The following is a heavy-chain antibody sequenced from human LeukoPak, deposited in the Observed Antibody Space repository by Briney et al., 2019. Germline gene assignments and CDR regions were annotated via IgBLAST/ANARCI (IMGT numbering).Heavy chain of an antibody. CDR1: GGSISSSSYY. CDR2: IYYSGGT. D-gene: IGHD2-21*02. CDR3: ARDLPGVYCGGDCYHWFDP. Sequence: SETLSLTCTVSGGSISSSSYYWGWIRQPPGKGLEWIESIYYSGGTYYNPSLKSRVTISVDTSKNQFSLKLSSVTAADTAVYYCARDLPGVYCGGDCYHWFDPWGQGTLVTVSS. V-gene: IGHV4-39*07. J-gene: IGHJ5*02.